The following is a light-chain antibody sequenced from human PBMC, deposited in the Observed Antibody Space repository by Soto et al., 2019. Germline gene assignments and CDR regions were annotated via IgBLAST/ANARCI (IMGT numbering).Light chain of an antibody. CDR1: HSISSW. J-gene: IGKJ1*01. CDR2: KAS. Sequence: DIQMTQSPSTLSASVGDRVTITCRASHSISSWLAWYQQSPGKAPKLLIYKASSLESGVPSRFSGSGSETEFTLTISRLQPDDFATYYCQQYNGYPWTFGQGTKVEIK. V-gene: IGKV1-5*03. CDR3: QQYNGYPWT.